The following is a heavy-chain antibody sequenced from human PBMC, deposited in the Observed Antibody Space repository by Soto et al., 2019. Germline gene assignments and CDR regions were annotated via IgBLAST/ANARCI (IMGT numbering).Heavy chain of an antibody. CDR3: ARAATDTAMETDDY. Sequence: ASVKVSCKASGGTFSSYAISWVRQAPGQGLEWMGGIIPIFGTANYAQKFQGRVTITADESTSTAYMELSSLRSEDTAVYYCARAATDTAMETDDYWGQGTLVTASS. D-gene: IGHD5-18*01. CDR1: GGTFSSYA. J-gene: IGHJ4*02. CDR2: IIPIFGTA. V-gene: IGHV1-69*13.